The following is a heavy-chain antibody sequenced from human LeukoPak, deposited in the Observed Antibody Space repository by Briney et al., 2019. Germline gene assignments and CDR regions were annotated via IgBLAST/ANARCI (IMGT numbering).Heavy chain of an antibody. Sequence: GGSLRLSCAGSGFTFSTYSMNWVRQAPGKGLEWVSAISGSGGSTYYADSVKGRFTISRDNSKNTLYLQMNSLRAEDTAVYYCARDEQWLDYWGQGTLVTVSS. CDR2: ISGSGGST. V-gene: IGHV3-23*01. CDR1: GFTFSTYS. D-gene: IGHD6-19*01. CDR3: ARDEQWLDY. J-gene: IGHJ4*02.